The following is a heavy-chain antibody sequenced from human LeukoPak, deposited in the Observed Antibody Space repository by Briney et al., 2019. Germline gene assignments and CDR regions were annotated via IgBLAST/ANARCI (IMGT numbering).Heavy chain of an antibody. CDR3: AKNWGSFSWYFDL. J-gene: IGHJ2*01. CDR2: INWIGGST. V-gene: IGHV3-20*04. CDR1: GFTVGDYG. Sequence: GGSLRLSCAASGFTVGDYGMNWVRPVPGKGLEWVSGINWIGGSTGYGDSVKGRFTISRDNAKNSLYLQMNSLRAEDTALYYCAKNWGSFSWYFDLWGRGTLVTVSS. D-gene: IGHD2/OR15-2a*01.